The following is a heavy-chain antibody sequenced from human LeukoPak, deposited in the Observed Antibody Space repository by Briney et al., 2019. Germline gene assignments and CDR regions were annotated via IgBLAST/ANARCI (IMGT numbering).Heavy chain of an antibody. CDR1: GYTFTNYG. Sequence: EASVKVSCKASGYTFTNYGLSWVRQAPGQGLEWMGWISPYNGNTYYAQKLQGRVTVTTDTSTTTAYMELRSLRSDDTAVYYCARDLDIVVVAAAVRHYGLDVWGQGTTVTVSS. CDR3: ARDLDIVVVAAAVRHYGLDV. CDR2: ISPYNGNT. D-gene: IGHD2-2*02. V-gene: IGHV1-18*01. J-gene: IGHJ6*02.